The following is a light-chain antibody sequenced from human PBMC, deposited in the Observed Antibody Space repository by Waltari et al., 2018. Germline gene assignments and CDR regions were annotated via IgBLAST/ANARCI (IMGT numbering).Light chain of an antibody. CDR2: RAS. CDR3: QQYGSSVMYT. CDR1: QSLTRRY. V-gene: IGKV3-20*01. Sequence: VLTQSPDTLSLSPGEIATLPCRASQSLTRRYLAWYQQKPGQAPRLLIYRASNRAAGIPYRFSGSGSGTDFTLTISRLEPEDSAVYYCQQYGSSVMYTFGQGTKLEIK. J-gene: IGKJ2*01.